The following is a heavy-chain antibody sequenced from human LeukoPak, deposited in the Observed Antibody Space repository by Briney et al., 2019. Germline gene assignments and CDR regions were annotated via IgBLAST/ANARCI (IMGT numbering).Heavy chain of an antibody. CDR1: RYSFSNYW. V-gene: IGHV5-51*01. CDR3: ARGREFHRRSFDS. D-gene: IGHD3-10*01. CDR2: IYPGDSDT. J-gene: IGHJ4*02. Sequence: ESLKISCQASRYSFSNYWIAWVRQMPGKGLEWIGNIYPGDSDTTYSPSFQGQVTIPSDQSTNTAPLQWTRLPPPATPMYSCARGREFHRRSFDSWGQGTLFTVSS.